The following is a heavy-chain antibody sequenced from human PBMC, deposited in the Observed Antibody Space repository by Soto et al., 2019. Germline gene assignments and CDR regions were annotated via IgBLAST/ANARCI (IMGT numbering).Heavy chain of an antibody. J-gene: IGHJ4*02. CDR2: IIPILGIA. CDR1: GGTFSSYT. D-gene: IGHD2-15*01. V-gene: IGHV1-69*02. Sequence: QVQLVQSGAEVKKPGSSVKVSCKASGGTFSSYTISWVRQAPGQGLEWMGRIIPILGIANYAQKFQGRVTITADKSTSTAYMELRSRRSEDTAVYYCARGRVCSGGSCSLDYWGQGTLVTVSS. CDR3: ARGRVCSGGSCSLDY.